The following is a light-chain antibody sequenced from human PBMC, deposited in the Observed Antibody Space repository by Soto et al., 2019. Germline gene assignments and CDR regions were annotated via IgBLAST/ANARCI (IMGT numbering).Light chain of an antibody. Sequence: EIVMTQSPATLSVSPGERATLSCRASQSVNSNLGWYQLKPGQAPRLLIYGASTRATGIPARFSGSGSGTELTLTISSLQSEDFAVYYCQQYGSSPPTFGQGTKVEIK. CDR1: QSVNSN. J-gene: IGKJ1*01. V-gene: IGKV3-15*01. CDR2: GAS. CDR3: QQYGSSPPT.